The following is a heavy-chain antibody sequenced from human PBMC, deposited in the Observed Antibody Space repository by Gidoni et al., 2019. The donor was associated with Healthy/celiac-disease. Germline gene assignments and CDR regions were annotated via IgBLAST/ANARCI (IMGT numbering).Heavy chain of an antibody. J-gene: IGHJ4*02. D-gene: IGHD3-22*01. Sequence: VKGRFTISRDNAKNSLYLQMNSLRAEDTAVYYCAGGMIVGIPKKGGNPQKDYWGQGTLVTVSS. CDR3: AGGMIVGIPKKGGNPQKDY. V-gene: IGHV3-7*04.